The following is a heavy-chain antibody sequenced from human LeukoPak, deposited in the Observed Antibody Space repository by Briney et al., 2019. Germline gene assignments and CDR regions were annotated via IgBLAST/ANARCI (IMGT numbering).Heavy chain of an antibody. CDR2: IYHSGST. J-gene: IGHJ4*02. CDR3: DRGAEYYAIWRGYAGYSDY. Sequence: SETLSLTCTVSGGSISSYYWSWIRQPPGKGLEWIGDIYHSGSTNYNPSLKSRVTISVDTSKNQFSLNLSSVTAADTAVYFCDRGAEYYAIWRGYAGYSDYWGQGISVTISS. D-gene: IGHD3-3*01. CDR1: GGSISSYY. V-gene: IGHV4-59*01.